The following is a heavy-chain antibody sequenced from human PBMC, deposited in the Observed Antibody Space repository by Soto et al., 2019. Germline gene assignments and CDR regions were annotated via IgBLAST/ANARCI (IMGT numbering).Heavy chain of an antibody. CDR2: IAPSVGST. Sequence: ASVKVSCKASGDIFTSHYMHWLRQAPGQGLEWMGYIAPSVGSTAYAQEFQGRVTMTRDMSSSSVYMELSSLKSDDTAMYYCASEKGGFDIWGQGTVVTVSS. V-gene: IGHV1-46*01. J-gene: IGHJ3*02. CDR3: ASEKGGFDI. D-gene: IGHD2-15*01. CDR1: GDIFTSHY.